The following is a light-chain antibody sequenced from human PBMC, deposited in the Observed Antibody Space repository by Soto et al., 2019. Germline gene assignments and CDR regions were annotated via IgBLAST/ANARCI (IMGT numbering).Light chain of an antibody. CDR1: QDIRDD. Sequence: AIRMAQSPSSLSASVGDRVTITCRASQDIRDDLGWYQQKPGKAPKLLIYAASTLQSGVPSRFSGSGSGTEFTLTISSPQPEDFGTYYCLQDYNFPQTFGQGTKVEIK. V-gene: IGKV1-6*01. CDR2: AAS. J-gene: IGKJ1*01. CDR3: LQDYNFPQT.